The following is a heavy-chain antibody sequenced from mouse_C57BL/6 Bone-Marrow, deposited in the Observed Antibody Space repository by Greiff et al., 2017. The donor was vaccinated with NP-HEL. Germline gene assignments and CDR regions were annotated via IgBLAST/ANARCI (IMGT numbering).Heavy chain of an antibody. V-gene: IGHV5-6*01. CDR2: ISSGGSYT. D-gene: IGHD1-3*01. J-gene: IGHJ3*01. CDR1: GFTFSSYG. CDR3: ARLSQLAWFAY. Sequence: EVMLVESGGDLVKPGGSLKLSCAASGFTFSSYGMSWVRQTPDKRLEWVATISSGGSYTSYPDSVKGRFTISRDNAKNTLYLQMSSLKSEDTAMYYCARLSQLAWFAYWGQGTLVTVSA.